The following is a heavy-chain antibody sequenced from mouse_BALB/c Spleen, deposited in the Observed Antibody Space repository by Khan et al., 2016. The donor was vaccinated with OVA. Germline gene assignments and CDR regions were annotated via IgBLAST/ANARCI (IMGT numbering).Heavy chain of an antibody. CDR2: INPTSGYT. V-gene: IGHV1-7*01. Sequence: QIQLVQSGAELAKPGASVKMSCKASGYTFTTYWMHWVKQRPGQGLEWIGYINPTSGYTDYNEKFKDRATLSADKSSSTAYMQLRSLTSEDSAVYYCTRDRIDYWGQGTTLTVSS. CDR3: TRDRIDY. J-gene: IGHJ2*01. CDR1: GYTFTTYW.